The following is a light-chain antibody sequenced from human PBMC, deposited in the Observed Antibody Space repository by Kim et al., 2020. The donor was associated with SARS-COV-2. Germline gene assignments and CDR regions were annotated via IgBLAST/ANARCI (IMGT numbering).Light chain of an antibody. Sequence: GQRVTISCSGGGSNVGTNYVHWYQQLPGTAPKLLIYKNRQRPSGVPDRFSGSKSGTSASLAISGLQSEDEADYYCATWDDSLSGPVFGGGTKVTVL. V-gene: IGLV1-47*01. J-gene: IGLJ3*02. CDR1: GSNVGTNY. CDR2: KNR. CDR3: ATWDDSLSGPV.